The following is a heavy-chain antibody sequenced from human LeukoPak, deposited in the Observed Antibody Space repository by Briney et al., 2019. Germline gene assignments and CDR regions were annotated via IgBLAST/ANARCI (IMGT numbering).Heavy chain of an antibody. CDR1: GFTFSSYG. J-gene: IGHJ6*04. Sequence: GGSLRLSCVASGFTFSSYGMHWVRQAPGKGLGWVAVISYDGSNKYYADSVKGRFTISRDNSKNTLYLQMNSLRAEDTAVYYCAKDGQIAAAGNYYYGMDVWGKGTTVTVSS. V-gene: IGHV3-30*18. CDR2: ISYDGSNK. CDR3: AKDGQIAAAGNYYYGMDV. D-gene: IGHD6-13*01.